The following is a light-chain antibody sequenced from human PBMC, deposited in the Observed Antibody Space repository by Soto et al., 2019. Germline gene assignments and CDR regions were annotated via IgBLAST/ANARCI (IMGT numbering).Light chain of an antibody. Sequence: QSVLTQPPSASGSPGQSVTISCTGTSSDVGGYISVSWYQQYPGKAPKLMISEDTKRPSGVPDRFSGSKSGNTASLTVSGLQAEDEADYYCSSYAGNHILPVGGGTKLTVL. CDR1: SSDVGGYIS. V-gene: IGLV2-8*01. J-gene: IGLJ2*01. CDR3: SSYAGNHILP. CDR2: EDT.